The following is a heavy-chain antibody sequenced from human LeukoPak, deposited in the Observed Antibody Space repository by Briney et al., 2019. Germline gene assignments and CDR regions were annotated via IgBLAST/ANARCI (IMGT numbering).Heavy chain of an antibody. CDR3: ASVGYSGYDFGGGLFDY. D-gene: IGHD5-12*01. CDR1: GYSFTIYW. V-gene: IGHV5-51*01. Sequence: GESLNISCKGSGYSFTIYWIGWVRQMPGKGLEWMGIIYAVDSDTRYSPSFQAQVTISADKSISTAYLQWSSLKASDTAMYYCASVGYSGYDFGGGLFDYWGQGTLVTVSS. CDR2: IYAVDSDT. J-gene: IGHJ4*02.